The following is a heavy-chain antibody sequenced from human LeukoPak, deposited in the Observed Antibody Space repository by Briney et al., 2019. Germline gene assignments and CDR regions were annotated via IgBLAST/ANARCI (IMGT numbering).Heavy chain of an antibody. CDR2: INPNSGGT. CDR1: GYTFTGYY. V-gene: IGHV1-2*02. J-gene: IGHJ6*02. Sequence: ASVKVSCKASGYTFTGYYMHWVRQAPGQGLEWMGLINPNSGGTNYAQKFQGRVTMTRDTSISTAYMELSRLRSDDTAVYYCARQLTGTYYYGMDVWGQGTTVTVSS. D-gene: IGHD7-27*01. CDR3: ARQLTGTYYYGMDV.